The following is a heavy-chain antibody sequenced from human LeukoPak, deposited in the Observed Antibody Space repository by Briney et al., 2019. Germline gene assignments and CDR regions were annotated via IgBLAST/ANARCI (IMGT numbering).Heavy chain of an antibody. J-gene: IGHJ5*02. V-gene: IGHV4-39*07. CDR1: GGSISSSNYY. D-gene: IGHD2-15*01. CDR3: ARVYCSGGSCYDSRGWFDP. CDR2: IYYSGST. Sequence: SETLSLTCTVSGGSISSSNYYWGWIRQPPGKGLEWIGSIYYSGSTYYKSSLKSRVTISVDTSKNQFSLRLSSVTAADTAVYYCARVYCSGGSCYDSRGWFDPWGQGTLVTVSS.